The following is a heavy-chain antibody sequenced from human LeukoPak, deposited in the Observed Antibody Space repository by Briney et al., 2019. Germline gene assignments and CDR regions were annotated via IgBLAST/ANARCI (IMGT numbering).Heavy chain of an antibody. D-gene: IGHD1-1*01. CDR1: GGSISSSSYY. CDR2: IYYSGST. CDR3: AVGERSDTGWASNVDY. V-gene: IGHV4-39*01. J-gene: IGHJ4*02. Sequence: SETLSLTCTVSGGSISSSSYYWGWIRQPPGKGLEWIGSIYYSGSTYYNPSLKSRVTISVDTSKNQFSLKLSSVTAADTAVYHCAVGERSDTGWASNVDYWGQGTLVTVSS.